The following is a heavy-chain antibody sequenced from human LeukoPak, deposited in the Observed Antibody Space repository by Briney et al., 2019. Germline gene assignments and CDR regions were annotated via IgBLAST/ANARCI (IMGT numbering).Heavy chain of an antibody. D-gene: IGHD6-19*01. CDR3: AKDLYRAVAGSGDDAFDI. CDR1: GFTFSSYA. J-gene: IGHJ3*02. Sequence: PGGSLRLSCAASGFTFSSYAMSWVRQAPGKGLEWVSAISGSGGSTYYADSVKGRFTISRDNSKNTLYLQMNSLRAEDTAVYYCAKDLYRAVAGSGDDAFDIWGQGTMVTVSS. CDR2: ISGSGGST. V-gene: IGHV3-23*01.